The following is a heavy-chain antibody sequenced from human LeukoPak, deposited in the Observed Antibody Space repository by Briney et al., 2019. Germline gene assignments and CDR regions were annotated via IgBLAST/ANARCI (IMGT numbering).Heavy chain of an antibody. CDR2: ISWNSGSI. CDR3: AKGQVAVPTTSYYFDY. Sequence: PGGSLRLSCAASGFTFDDYAMHWVRHAPGKGLEWVSGISWNSGSIGYADSVKGRFTISRDNAKNSLYLQMNSLRAEDTALYYCAKGQVAVPTTSYYFDYWGQGTLVTVSS. D-gene: IGHD5-12*01. J-gene: IGHJ4*02. CDR1: GFTFDDYA. V-gene: IGHV3-9*01.